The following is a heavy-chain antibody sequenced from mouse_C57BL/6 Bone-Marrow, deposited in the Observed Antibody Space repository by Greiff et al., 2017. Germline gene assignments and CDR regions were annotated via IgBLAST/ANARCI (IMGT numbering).Heavy chain of an antibody. D-gene: IGHD1-1*01. CDR3: TRPRATVVAPYAMDY. V-gene: IGHV1-15*01. Sequence: VKLMESGAELVRPGASVTLSCKASGYTFTDYEMHWVKQTPVHGLEWIGAIDPETGGTAYNQKFKGKAILTADKSSSTAYMELRSLTSEDSAVYYCTRPRATVVAPYAMDYWGQGTSVTVSS. J-gene: IGHJ4*01. CDR1: GYTFTDYE. CDR2: IDPETGGT.